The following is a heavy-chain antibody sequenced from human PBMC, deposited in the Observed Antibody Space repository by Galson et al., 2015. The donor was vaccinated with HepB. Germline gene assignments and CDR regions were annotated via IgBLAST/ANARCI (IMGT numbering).Heavy chain of an antibody. Sequence: SVKVSCKASGYTFVSYGISWVRQAPGHGLEWMGWISGYAGNTNYAQKFQGRVTMTTDTSTSTAYMELRSLRSDDTAVYYCARDKGRPPDYYYYYGMDVWGQGTTVTVSS. CDR3: ARDKGRPPDYYYYYGMDV. CDR2: ISGYAGNT. V-gene: IGHV1-18*01. CDR1: GYTFVSYG. J-gene: IGHJ6*02.